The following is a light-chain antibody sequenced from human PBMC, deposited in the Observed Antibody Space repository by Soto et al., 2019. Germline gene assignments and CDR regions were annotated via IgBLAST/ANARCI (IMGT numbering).Light chain of an antibody. J-gene: IGKJ2*01. Sequence: DVQMTQSPSAMSASVGDRVTITCRASQDISRFVAWFQQRPGKAPERLIYDTSTLQVGVPSRFRGGGSETELSLSISGLQPEDSATYYCLQHNSYQYTVGQGTKVDIK. CDR3: LQHNSYQYT. CDR2: DTS. CDR1: QDISRF. V-gene: IGKV1-17*03.